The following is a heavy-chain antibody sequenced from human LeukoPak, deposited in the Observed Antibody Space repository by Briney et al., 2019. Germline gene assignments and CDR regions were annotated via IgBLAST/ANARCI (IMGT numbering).Heavy chain of an antibody. CDR2: IYYSGNT. V-gene: IGHV4-39*01. Sequence: SETLSLTCTVSGGSIFSSNSYWGWIRQPPGKGLEWIGSIYYSGNTYYNASLKSRVTISIDTSKNQISLRLTSVTATDTAIYYCARQTGSGLFILPGGQGTLVTVSS. J-gene: IGHJ4*02. CDR1: GGSIFSSNSY. CDR3: ARQTGSGLFILP. D-gene: IGHD3/OR15-3a*01.